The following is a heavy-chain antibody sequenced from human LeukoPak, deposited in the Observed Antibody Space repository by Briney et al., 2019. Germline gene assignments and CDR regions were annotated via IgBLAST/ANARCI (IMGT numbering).Heavy chain of an antibody. V-gene: IGHV3-23*01. CDR1: GFTFNNYA. J-gene: IGHJ4*02. CDR3: AKVGTYAWTGTGTHNFILDY. D-gene: IGHD2-2*01. CDR2: LPGSGDRT. Sequence: GGSLRLSCAAFGFTFNNYAMSWGRQAAGEWLGWYSALPGSGDRTFSADSVEGRFTISRDNSKSMLYLQMDSLTAEDTAIYYCAKVGTYAWTGTGTHNFILDYWGQGTRVIVSS.